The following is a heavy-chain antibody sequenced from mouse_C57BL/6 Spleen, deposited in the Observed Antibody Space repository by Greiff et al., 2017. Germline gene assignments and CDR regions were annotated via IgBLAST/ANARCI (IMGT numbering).Heavy chain of an antibody. CDR1: GYTFTDYY. D-gene: IGHD1-1*01. J-gene: IGHJ3*01. CDR2: INPYNGGT. CDR3: ARLGSSSAWFAY. V-gene: IGHV1-19*01. Sequence: EVQLQQSGPVLVKPGASVKMSCKASGYTFTDYYMNWVKQSHGKSLEWIGVINPYNGGTSYNQKFKGKATLTVDKSSSTAYMELNSLTSEDSAVYYCARLGSSSAWFAYWGQGTLVTVSA.